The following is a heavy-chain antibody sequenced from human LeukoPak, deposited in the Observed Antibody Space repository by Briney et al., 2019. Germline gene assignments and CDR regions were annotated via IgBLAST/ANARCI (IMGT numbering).Heavy chain of an antibody. V-gene: IGHV4-39*01. Sequence: PSETLSLTCTVSGVSISSSSYYWGWIRQPPGEGLEWIGSIYYTRSTYYNPSLKSRVTISVDTSKNQFSLKLSSVTAADTAVYYCARRDSSGYNVVFDYWGQGTLVTVSS. J-gene: IGHJ4*02. CDR1: GVSISSSSYY. CDR2: IYYTRST. D-gene: IGHD6-19*01. CDR3: ARRDSSGYNVVFDY.